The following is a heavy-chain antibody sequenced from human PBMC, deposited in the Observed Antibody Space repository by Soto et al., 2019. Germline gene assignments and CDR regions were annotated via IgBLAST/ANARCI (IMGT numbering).Heavy chain of an antibody. J-gene: IGHJ5*01. CDR1: GYTFTSYD. D-gene: IGHD6-19*01. Sequence: GASVKVSCKASGYTFTSYDIIWVRQATGQGLEWMGWMNPSTGNTDSAEKFQGRLTMTRNTSISTVYMELSSLSFEDTAVYYCARGRIIVAGGFDSWGQGTLVTVSS. CDR2: MNPSTGNT. V-gene: IGHV1-8*01. CDR3: ARGRIIVAGGFDS.